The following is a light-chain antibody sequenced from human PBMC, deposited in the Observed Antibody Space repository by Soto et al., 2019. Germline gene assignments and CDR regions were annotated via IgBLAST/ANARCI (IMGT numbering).Light chain of an antibody. J-gene: IGLJ3*02. CDR2: EVT. Sequence: QSALTQPPSASGSPGQSVTISCTGTSSDVGGYNSVSWYQQHPGKAPKLIIYEVTKRPSGDPDRFSGSKSGNTASLTVSGLQAEDEADYYCSSHAGIINVVFGGGTKLTVL. CDR1: SSDVGGYNS. V-gene: IGLV2-8*01. CDR3: SSHAGIINVV.